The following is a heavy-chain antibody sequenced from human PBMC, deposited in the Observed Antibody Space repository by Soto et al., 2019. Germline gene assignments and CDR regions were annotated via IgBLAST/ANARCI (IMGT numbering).Heavy chain of an antibody. J-gene: IGHJ4*02. CDR2: IIPIFGTA. V-gene: IGHV1-69*01. CDR3: ARGWGYDSNDYYYAY. CDR1: GGTFRRHA. Sequence: QVQLVQSGAEVRKPGSSVKVSCKASGGTFRRHAISWVRQAPGQGLEWMGGIIPIFGTANHAKKFQGRVTIIADESTSTVYMELSSLRSEDTAMYYCARGWGYDSNDYYYAYLGQGTLVIVSS. D-gene: IGHD3-22*01.